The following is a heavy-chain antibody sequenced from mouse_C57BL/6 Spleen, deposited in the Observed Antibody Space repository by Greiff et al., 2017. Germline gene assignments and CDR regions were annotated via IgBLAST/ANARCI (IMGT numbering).Heavy chain of an antibody. CDR1: GYTFTDYE. J-gene: IGHJ1*03. V-gene: IGHV1-15*01. CDR2: IDPETGGT. CDR3: TRSYGSTYWYFDV. D-gene: IGHD1-1*01. Sequence: QVQLKQSGAELVRPGASVTLSCKASGYTFTDYEMHWVKQTPVHGLEWIGAIDPETGGTAYNQKFKGKAILTADKSSSTAYMELRSLTSGDSAVYYCTRSYGSTYWYFDVWGTGTTVTVSS.